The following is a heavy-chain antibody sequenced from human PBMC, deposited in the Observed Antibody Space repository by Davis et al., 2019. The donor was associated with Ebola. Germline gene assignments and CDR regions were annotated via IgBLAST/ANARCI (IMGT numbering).Heavy chain of an antibody. D-gene: IGHD2-21*02. CDR1: GFTFSSYG. Sequence: GESLKISCAASGFTFSSYGMHWVRQAPGKGLEWVAFIRYDGSNKYYADSVKGRFTVSRDNAKNSLYLQMNSLRAEETAVYYCVRDPALVVTGGGWFFGLWGRGTLVTVSS. CDR3: VRDPALVVTGGGWFFGL. J-gene: IGHJ2*01. V-gene: IGHV3-30*02. CDR2: IRYDGSNK.